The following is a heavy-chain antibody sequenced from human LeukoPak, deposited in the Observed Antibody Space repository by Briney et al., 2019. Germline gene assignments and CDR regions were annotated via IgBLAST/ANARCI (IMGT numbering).Heavy chain of an antibody. CDR3: ARQSTGYFDY. CDR1: GFTFSSYS. J-gene: IGHJ4*02. CDR2: ISSSSSYV. D-gene: IGHD2-2*01. V-gene: IGHV3-21*01. Sequence: GGSLRLSCAASGFTFSSYSMNWVLQAPGKGLEWVSSISSSSSYVYYADSVKGRFTISRDNAKNSLYLQMNSLRAEDTAVYYCARQSTGYFDYWGQGTLVTVSS.